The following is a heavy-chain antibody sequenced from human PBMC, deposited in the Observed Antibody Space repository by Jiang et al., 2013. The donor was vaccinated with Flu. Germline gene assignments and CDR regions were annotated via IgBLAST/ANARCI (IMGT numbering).Heavy chain of an antibody. V-gene: IGHV4-59*01. CDR1: GGSISSYY. D-gene: IGHD4-23*01. CDR3: ARAVRGFDP. J-gene: IGHJ5*02. CDR2: IYYSGST. Sequence: YGPGLVKPSETLSLTCTVSGGSISSYYWSWIRQPPGKGLEWIGYIYYSGSTNYNPSLKSRVTISVDTSKNQFSLKLSSVTAADTAVYYCARAVRGFDPWGQGTLVTVSS.